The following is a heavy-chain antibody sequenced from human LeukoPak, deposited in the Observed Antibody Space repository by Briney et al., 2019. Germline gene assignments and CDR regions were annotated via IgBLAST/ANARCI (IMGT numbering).Heavy chain of an antibody. CDR2: IYSDGST. J-gene: IGHJ4*02. CDR3: ARSGSGWFDF. CDR1: GFTFSRTF. D-gene: IGHD6-19*01. V-gene: IGHV3-53*01. Sequence: PGESLRLSCAASGFTFSRTFMSWVRQARGKGLEWVSVIYSDGSTYYADSVKGRSTISRDNSKNTVYFQMNSLRVEDTAVYYCARSGSGWFDFWGQGTRVTVSS.